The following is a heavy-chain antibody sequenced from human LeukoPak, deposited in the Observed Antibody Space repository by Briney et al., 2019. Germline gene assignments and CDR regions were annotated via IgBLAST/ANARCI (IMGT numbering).Heavy chain of an antibody. CDR3: ARAITMIVVVTGFDY. J-gene: IGHJ4*02. V-gene: IGHV3-23*01. Sequence: PGGSLRLSWAASGFTFSSYAMSWVRQAPGKGLEWVSAISGSGGSTYYADSVKGRFTISRDNSKNTLYLQMNGLRAEDTAVYYCARAITMIVVVTGFDYWGQGTLVTVSS. CDR1: GFTFSSYA. D-gene: IGHD3-22*01. CDR2: ISGSGGST.